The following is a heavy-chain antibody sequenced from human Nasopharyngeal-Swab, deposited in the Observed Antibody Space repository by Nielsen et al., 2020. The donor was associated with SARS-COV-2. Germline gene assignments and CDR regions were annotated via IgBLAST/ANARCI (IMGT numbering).Heavy chain of an antibody. Sequence: GGSLRLSCAASGFTFSSYAMSWVRQAPGKGLEWVSVIYSGGSSTYYADSVKGRFTISRDNSKNTLYLQMNSLRAEDTAVYYCAKDRRGATVYWGQGTLVTVSS. J-gene: IGHJ4*02. CDR1: GFTFSSYA. CDR2: IYSGGSST. V-gene: IGHV3-23*03. CDR3: AKDRRGATVY. D-gene: IGHD1-26*01.